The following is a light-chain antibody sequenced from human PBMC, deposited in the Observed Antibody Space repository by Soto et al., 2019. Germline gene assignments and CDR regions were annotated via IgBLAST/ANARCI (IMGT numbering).Light chain of an antibody. CDR3: QQYTNWPRT. Sequence: EIVMTQSPATLSVSPGERATLSCRASQSVSSNLAWYQQKPGQAPRLLIYGASTRATGIPARFSGSGSGTEFPLNISSLQSEDFAVYYCQQYTNWPRTFGQGTKVEIK. CDR2: GAS. J-gene: IGKJ1*01. CDR1: QSVSSN. V-gene: IGKV3-15*01.